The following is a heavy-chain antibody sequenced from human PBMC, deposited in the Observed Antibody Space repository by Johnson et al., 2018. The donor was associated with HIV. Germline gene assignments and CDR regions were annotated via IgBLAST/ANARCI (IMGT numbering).Heavy chain of an antibody. D-gene: IGHD1-26*01. V-gene: IGHV3-20*04. J-gene: IGHJ3*02. CDR3: AREGGIVAAQGDAFDI. CDR2: INWSGGTT. Sequence: VQLVESGGGVERPGGSLRLSCAGSGFTFDDHGMSWVRQVPGKGLEWVSGINWSGGTTGYADSGKGRLTISRDKTKNSLYLQMNSLRAEDTALYYCAREGGIVAAQGDAFDIWGQGTMVTVSS. CDR1: GFTFDDHG.